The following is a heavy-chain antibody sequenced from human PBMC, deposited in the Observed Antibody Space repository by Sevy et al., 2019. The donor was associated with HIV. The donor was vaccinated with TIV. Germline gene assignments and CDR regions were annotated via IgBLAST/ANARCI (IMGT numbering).Heavy chain of an antibody. CDR3: ARDRNNYDSSGYPKGMDV. D-gene: IGHD3-22*01. CDR2: ISGNNDYT. Sequence: ASVTVSCKASGYTFTRYGISWVRQAPGQGLEWMGWISGNNDYTNYAQKIQGRVTMTTDTSTSVAYMELRSLRSDDTAVYYCARDRNNYDSSGYPKGMDVWGQGTTVTVSS. CDR1: GYTFTRYG. J-gene: IGHJ6*02. V-gene: IGHV1-18*01.